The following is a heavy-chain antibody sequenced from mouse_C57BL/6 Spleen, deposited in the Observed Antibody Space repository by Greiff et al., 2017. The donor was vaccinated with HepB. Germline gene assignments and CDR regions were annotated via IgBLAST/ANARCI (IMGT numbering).Heavy chain of an antibody. CDR3: ARKDYYGRDY. CDR1: GYTFPSYW. CDR2: IYPGSGST. J-gene: IGHJ2*01. Sequence: QVQLQQPGAELVKSGASVKMSCKTSGYTFPSYWITWVKQRPGQGLEWIGDIYPGSGSTNYNEKFKSKATLTVDTSSSTAYMQLSSLTSEDSAVSYCARKDYYGRDYWGQGTTLTVSS. D-gene: IGHD1-1*01. V-gene: IGHV1-55*01.